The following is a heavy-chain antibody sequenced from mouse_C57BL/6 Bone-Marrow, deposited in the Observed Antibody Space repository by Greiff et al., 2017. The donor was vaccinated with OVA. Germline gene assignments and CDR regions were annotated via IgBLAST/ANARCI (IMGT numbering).Heavy chain of an antibody. CDR3: ARTGYYGSSYWFAY. J-gene: IGHJ3*01. CDR2: IDPNSGGT. CDR1: GYTFTSYW. Sequence: QVQLQQPGAELVKPGASVKLSCKASGYTFTSYWMHWVKQRPGRGLGWIGRIDPNSGGTKYNEKFKSKATLTVDKPSSTAYMQLSSLTSEDSAVYYCARTGYYGSSYWFAYWGQGTLVTVSA. V-gene: IGHV1-72*01. D-gene: IGHD1-1*01.